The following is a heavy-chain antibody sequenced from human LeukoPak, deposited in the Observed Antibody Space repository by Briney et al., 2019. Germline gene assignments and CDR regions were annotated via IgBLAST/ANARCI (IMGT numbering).Heavy chain of an antibody. V-gene: IGHV4-39*01. J-gene: IGHJ6*02. D-gene: IGHD6-13*01. Sequence: SETPSLTCTVSGGSISSSSYYWGWIRQPPGKGLEWIGSIYYSGSTYYNPSLKSRVTISVDTSKNQFSLKLSSVTAADTAVYYCARQLASSWLGSYYYYVMDVWGQGTTVTVSS. CDR3: ARQLASSWLGSYYYYVMDV. CDR1: GGSISSSSYY. CDR2: IYYSGST.